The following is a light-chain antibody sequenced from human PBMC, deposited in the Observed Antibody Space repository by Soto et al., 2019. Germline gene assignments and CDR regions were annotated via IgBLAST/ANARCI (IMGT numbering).Light chain of an antibody. CDR1: QSVSSRY. CDR2: GAS. V-gene: IGKV3D-15*01. J-gene: IGKJ5*01. Sequence: EIVMTQSPATLSVSPGERGTLSCRASQSVSSRYLAWYQLKLGQAPRLLIYGASSRATGIPDRFSGSGSGTEFTLSISSLQSEDFAVYYCQQYDSWAPITFGQGTRLEIK. CDR3: QQYDSWAPIT.